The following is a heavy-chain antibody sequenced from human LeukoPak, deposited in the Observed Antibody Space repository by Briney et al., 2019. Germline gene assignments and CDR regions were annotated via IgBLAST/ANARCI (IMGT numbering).Heavy chain of an antibody. Sequence: GESLKISCKGSGYSFTSYWIGWVRQMPGKGLEWMGFIYPGDSDTRYSPSFQGQVTISADKPISTAYLQWSSLKASDTAIYYCARPRDDFWSGYYWADAFDIWGQGTMVTVSS. CDR2: IYPGDSDT. J-gene: IGHJ3*02. CDR1: GYSFTSYW. V-gene: IGHV5-51*01. CDR3: ARPRDDFWSGYYWADAFDI. D-gene: IGHD3-3*01.